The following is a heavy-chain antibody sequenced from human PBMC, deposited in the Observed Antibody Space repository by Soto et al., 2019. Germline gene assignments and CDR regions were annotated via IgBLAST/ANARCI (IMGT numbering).Heavy chain of an antibody. CDR2: IHSSGIT. CDR3: ARQGTMTAFNS. CDR1: GDSVTNRNYF. J-gene: IGHJ4*02. D-gene: IGHD2-21*02. Sequence: QLQLQESGPGLVKPSETLSLTCTVSGDSVTNRNYFWAWIRQPPGKGLEWIASIHSSGITYYSPSLKSRLTISVDTSKNQVSLNLTSVTAADTAVYYCARQGTMTAFNSWGQGTLVSVSS. V-gene: IGHV4-39*01.